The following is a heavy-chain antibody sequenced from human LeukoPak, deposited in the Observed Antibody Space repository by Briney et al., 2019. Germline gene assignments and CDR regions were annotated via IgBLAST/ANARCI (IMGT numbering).Heavy chain of an antibody. D-gene: IGHD3-9*01. J-gene: IGHJ4*02. CDR1: GFTFSSYA. V-gene: IGHV3-30-3*01. CDR2: ISYDGSNK. Sequence: QTGGSLRLSCAASGFTFSSYAMHWVHQAPGKGLEWVAVISYDGSNKYYADSVKGRFTISRDNSKNTLYLQMNSLRAEDTAVYYCARVPTFDILTGNPDYWGQGTLVTVSS. CDR3: ARVPTFDILTGNPDY.